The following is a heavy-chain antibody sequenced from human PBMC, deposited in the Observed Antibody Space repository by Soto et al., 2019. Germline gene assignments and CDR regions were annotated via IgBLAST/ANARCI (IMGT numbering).Heavy chain of an antibody. V-gene: IGHV4-39*01. Sequence: PSETLSLTCTVSGGSISSRDSYWGWIRQPPGKGLEWIGSFHYSGSTYYNPSLKSRVTISVDTSKNQLSLRVTSVTAADTAVYYCARCFGCSHFDYWGQGTLVTVSS. J-gene: IGHJ4*02. CDR2: FHYSGST. CDR1: GGSISSRDSY. D-gene: IGHD3-16*01. CDR3: ARCFGCSHFDY.